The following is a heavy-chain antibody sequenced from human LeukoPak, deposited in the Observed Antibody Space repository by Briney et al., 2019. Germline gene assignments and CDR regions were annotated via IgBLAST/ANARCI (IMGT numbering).Heavy chain of an antibody. D-gene: IGHD6-13*01. CDR3: ARDQGPGIAAAGTSI. V-gene: IGHV4-39*07. CDR1: GGSISSSSYY. Sequence: SETLSLTCTVSGGSISSSSYYWGWIRQPPGKGLEWIGSIYYSGSTYYNPSLKSRVTISVDTSKNQFSLKLSSVTAADTAVYYCARDQGPGIAAAGTSIWGQGTLVTVSS. J-gene: IGHJ4*02. CDR2: IYYSGST.